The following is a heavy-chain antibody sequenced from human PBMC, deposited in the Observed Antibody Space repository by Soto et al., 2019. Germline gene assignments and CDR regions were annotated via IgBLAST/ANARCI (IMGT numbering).Heavy chain of an antibody. V-gene: IGHV1-2*04. CDR1: GYSFTDYH. Sequence: ASVKVSCKASGYSFTDYHIHWVRQAPGQGLEWLGRINPKSGGTSTAQKFQGWVTMTTDTSISTASMELTRLTSDDTAIYYCARGDSTDCSNGVCSFFYNHDLDVWG. D-gene: IGHD2-8*01. CDR3: ARGDSTDCSNGVCSFFYNHDLDV. J-gene: IGHJ6*02. CDR2: INPKSGGT.